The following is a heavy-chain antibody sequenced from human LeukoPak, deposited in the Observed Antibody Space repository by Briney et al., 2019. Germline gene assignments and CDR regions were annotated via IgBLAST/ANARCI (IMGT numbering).Heavy chain of an antibody. CDR3: ARYQTVTHFDY. J-gene: IGHJ4*02. CDR2: IYYTGST. CDR1: GGSISGYY. D-gene: IGHD4-17*01. Sequence: SETLSLTCTVSGGSISGYYWSWIRQPPGKGLEWIGHIYYTGSTNYNPSLKSRVTIPLDTSKNQLSLKVTSVTAADTAVYYCARYQTVTHFDYWGQGTLVTVSS. V-gene: IGHV4-59*01.